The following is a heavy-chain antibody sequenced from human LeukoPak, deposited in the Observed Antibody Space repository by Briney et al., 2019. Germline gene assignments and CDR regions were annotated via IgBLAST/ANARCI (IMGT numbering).Heavy chain of an antibody. D-gene: IGHD3-16*01. V-gene: IGHV5-51*01. CDR1: GYTFTTYW. CDR3: ARRERGVLPMGGSAFDI. J-gene: IGHJ3*02. Sequence: GESLKISCKGSGYTFTTYWIGWVRQVLGKGLEWMGMIYPDDSDTRYSPSFEGQVSISADRSFNTAYLQWSNLKASDTAMYYCARRERGVLPMGGSAFDIWGQGTMVTVSS. CDR2: IYPDDSDT.